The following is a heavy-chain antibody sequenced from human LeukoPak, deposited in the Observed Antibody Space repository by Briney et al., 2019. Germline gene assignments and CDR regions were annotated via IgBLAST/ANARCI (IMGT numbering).Heavy chain of an antibody. CDR1: GYTFTGYY. CDR2: INPNSGNT. V-gene: IGHV1-8*02. J-gene: IGHJ5*02. Sequence: ASVKVSCKASGYTFTGYYMHWVRQAPGQGLEWMGWINPNSGNTGYAQKFQGRVTMTRNTSISTAYMELSSLRSEDTAVYYCARGVNFWSGYSNNWFDPWGQGTLVTVSS. D-gene: IGHD3-3*01. CDR3: ARGVNFWSGYSNNWFDP.